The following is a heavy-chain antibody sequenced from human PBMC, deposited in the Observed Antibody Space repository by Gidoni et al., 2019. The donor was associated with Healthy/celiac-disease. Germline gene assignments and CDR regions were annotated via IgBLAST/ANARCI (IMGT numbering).Heavy chain of an antibody. D-gene: IGHD2-2*01. CDR3: ATRFWCSSTSCSRDAFDI. V-gene: IGHV1-69*01. CDR1: GGTFSSYA. J-gene: IGHJ3*02. Sequence: QVQLVQSGAEVKKPGSSVKVSCKASGGTFSSYAISWVRQAPGQGLEWMGGIIPIFGTANYAQKFQGRVTITADESTSTAYMELSSLRSEDTAVYYCATRFWCSSTSCSRDAFDIWGQGTMVTVSS. CDR2: IIPIFGTA.